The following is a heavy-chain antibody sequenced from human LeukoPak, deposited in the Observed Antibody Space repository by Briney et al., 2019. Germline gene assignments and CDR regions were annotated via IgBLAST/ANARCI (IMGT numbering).Heavy chain of an antibody. V-gene: IGHV4-39*07. CDR1: GGSISSSSYY. Sequence: SETLSLTCTVSGGSISSSSYYWGWIRQPPGKGLEWIGSIYYSGSTYYNPSLKSRVTISVDTSKNQFSLKLSSVTAADTAVYYCARGRCSGGSCYSLVYYGMDVWGQGTTVTVSS. CDR3: ARGRCSGGSCYSLVYYGMDV. J-gene: IGHJ6*02. CDR2: IYYSGST. D-gene: IGHD2-15*01.